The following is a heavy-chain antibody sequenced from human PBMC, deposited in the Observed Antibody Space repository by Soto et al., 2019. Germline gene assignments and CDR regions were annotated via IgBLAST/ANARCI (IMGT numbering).Heavy chain of an antibody. D-gene: IGHD5-12*01. CDR1: GFTFSSYG. J-gene: IGHJ4*02. Sequence: QVQLVESGGGVVQPGRSLRLSCAASGFTFSSYGMHWVRQAPGKGLEWVAIIWYDGSNKYYADSVKGRFTISRDNSKNTLYLQVNSLRAEDTAVYYCARDGSGYYPGDYWGQGTLVTVSS. CDR2: IWYDGSNK. CDR3: ARDGSGYYPGDY. V-gene: IGHV3-33*01.